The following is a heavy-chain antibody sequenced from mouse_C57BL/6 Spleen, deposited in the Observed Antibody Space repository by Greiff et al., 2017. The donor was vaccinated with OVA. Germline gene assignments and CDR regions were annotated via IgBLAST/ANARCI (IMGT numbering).Heavy chain of an antibody. D-gene: IGHD2-10*01. V-gene: IGHV1-69*01. CDR3: ARGPTGPFDY. CDR2: IDPSDSYT. Sequence: QVQLQQPGAELVMPGASVKLSCKASGYTFTSYWMHWVKQRPGQGLEWIGEIDPSDSYTNYNHKFKGKSTLTVDKSASTAYMQLSSLTSEDSAVYYCARGPTGPFDYWGQGTTLTVSS. J-gene: IGHJ2*01. CDR1: GYTFTSYW.